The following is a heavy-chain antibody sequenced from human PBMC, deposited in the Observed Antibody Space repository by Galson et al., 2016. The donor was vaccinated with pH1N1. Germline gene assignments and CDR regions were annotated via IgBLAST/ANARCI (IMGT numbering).Heavy chain of an antibody. J-gene: IGHJ2*01. CDR1: GGTFSSYG. Sequence: SVKVSCKASGGTFSSYGINWVRQAPGQGLEWMGGIIPIFGTAKYAQNFQGRVTITADESTTTAYMKLSSLRSEVTAVYYCAREDYYDTDLSDWYFDLWGRGTLLTVSS. D-gene: IGHD3-22*01. CDR2: IIPIFGTA. CDR3: AREDYYDTDLSDWYFDL. V-gene: IGHV1-69*13.